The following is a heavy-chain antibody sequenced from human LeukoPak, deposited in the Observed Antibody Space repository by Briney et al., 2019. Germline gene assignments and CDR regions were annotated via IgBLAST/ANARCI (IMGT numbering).Heavy chain of an antibody. CDR1: GFTFDDYA. V-gene: IGHV3-9*03. D-gene: IGHD6-19*01. CDR3: AKDMCSSGCNFDY. J-gene: IGHJ4*02. CDR2: ISWNSGGI. Sequence: GRSLRLSCVASGFTFDDYAMHWVRQAPGKGLEWVSGISWNSGGIGYADSVKGRFTISRDNAKNSLYLQMNSLRAEDMALYYCAKDMCSSGCNFDYWGQGTLVTVSS.